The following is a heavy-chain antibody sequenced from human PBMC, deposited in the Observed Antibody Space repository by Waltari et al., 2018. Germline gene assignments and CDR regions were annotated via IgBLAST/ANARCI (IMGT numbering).Heavy chain of an antibody. CDR3: AKDIVGAIFNAFDI. J-gene: IGHJ3*02. D-gene: IGHD1-26*01. V-gene: IGHV3-9*01. CDR1: GFTFADYA. CDR2: ISWNSGSI. Sequence: EVQLVESGGGLVQPGRSLRLSCAASGFTFADYAMHLVRQAPGKGLEWVSGISWNSGSIGDADSVKGRFTISRDNAKNSLYLQMNSLRAEDTALYYCAKDIVGAIFNAFDIWGQGTMVTVSS.